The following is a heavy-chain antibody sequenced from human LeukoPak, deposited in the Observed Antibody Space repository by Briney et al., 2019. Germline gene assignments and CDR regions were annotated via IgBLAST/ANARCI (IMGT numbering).Heavy chain of an antibody. CDR1: GGSISSAGYY. CDR3: ARNGGNSDFDY. CDR2: IYYSGNT. V-gene: IGHV4-31*03. J-gene: IGHJ4*02. Sequence: SETLSLTCTVSGGSISSAGYYWSWIRQHPGKGLEWVGYIYYSGNTYYNPSLKSRITISVDTSKNQFSLKLSSVTAADTAVYYCARNGGNSDFDYWGQGTLVTVSS. D-gene: IGHD4-23*01.